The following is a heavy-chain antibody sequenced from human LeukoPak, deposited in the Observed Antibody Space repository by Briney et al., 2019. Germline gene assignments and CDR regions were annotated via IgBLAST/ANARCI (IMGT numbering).Heavy chain of an antibody. J-gene: IGHJ4*02. V-gene: IGHV3-21*01. D-gene: IGHD1-1*01. CDR2: ISGSSSYI. CDR3: ARVPTGISIDY. CDR1: GFTFSSYS. Sequence: GGSLRLSCAASGFTFSSYSMNWVRQAPGKGLEWVSSISGSSSYIYYADSVKGRFTISRDNTKNSLYLQMNSLRAEDTAVYYCARVPTGISIDYWGQGTLVTVSS.